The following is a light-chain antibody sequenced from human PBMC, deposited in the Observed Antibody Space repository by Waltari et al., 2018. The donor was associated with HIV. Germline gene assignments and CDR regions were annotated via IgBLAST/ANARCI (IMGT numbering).Light chain of an antibody. V-gene: IGLV2-23*02. CDR2: DVN. CDR1: SGDVGYYNY. Sequence: QSALTQPASVSGFPGQSITISCTATSGDVGYYNYVAWYQQHPGKAPKRIIFDVNKRPSGISDRFSGSKSGNTASLTISELQAEDGADYYCCAYVGSSSLTFGGGT. J-gene: IGLJ2*01. CDR3: CAYVGSSSLT.